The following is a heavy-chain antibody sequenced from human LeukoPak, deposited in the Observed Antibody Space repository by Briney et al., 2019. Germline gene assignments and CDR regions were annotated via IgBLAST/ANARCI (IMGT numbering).Heavy chain of an antibody. Sequence: GGSLRLSCAASGFTFSDYGIHWVRQAPGQGLEWVALIWYDGSKKYYADSVKGRFTISRDNTKNTLYLQLNSLRADDTAVYFCAKRGVVIRVILVGFHKEAYYFDSWGQGALATVSS. J-gene: IGHJ4*02. CDR2: IWYDGSKK. CDR1: GFTFSDYG. D-gene: IGHD3-22*01. V-gene: IGHV3-33*06. CDR3: AKRGVVIRVILVGFHKEAYYFDS.